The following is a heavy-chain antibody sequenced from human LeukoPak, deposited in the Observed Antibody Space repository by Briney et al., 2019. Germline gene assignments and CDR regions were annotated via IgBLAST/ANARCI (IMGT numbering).Heavy chain of an antibody. Sequence: GGSLRLSSAASGFTVSSNYMSWVRQAPGKGLEWVSVIYSGGSTYYADSVKGRFTISRDNSKNTLYLQMNSLRAEDTAVYYCARVQGHTMVREYYFDYWGQGTLVTASS. J-gene: IGHJ4*02. CDR1: GFTVSSNY. V-gene: IGHV3-53*01. CDR3: ARVQGHTMVREYYFDY. CDR2: IYSGGST. D-gene: IGHD3-10*01.